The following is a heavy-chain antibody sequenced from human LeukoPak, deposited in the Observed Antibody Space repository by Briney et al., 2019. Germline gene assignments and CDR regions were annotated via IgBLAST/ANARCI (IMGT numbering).Heavy chain of an antibody. Sequence: GGSLRLSCAASGFTFSDYYMSWIRQAPGKGLEWVSYISSSSSYTNYADSVKGRFTISRDNAKNSLYLQMNSLRAEDTAVYYCARAKRDLYDILTSYYYYFDYWGQGTLVTVSS. CDR3: ARAKRDLYDILTSYYYYFDY. D-gene: IGHD3-9*01. V-gene: IGHV3-11*06. CDR2: ISSSSSYT. J-gene: IGHJ4*02. CDR1: GFTFSDYY.